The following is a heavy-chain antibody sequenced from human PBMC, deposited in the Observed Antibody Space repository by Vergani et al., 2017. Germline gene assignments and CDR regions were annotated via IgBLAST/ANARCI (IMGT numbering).Heavy chain of an antibody. CDR1: GFTFSSYA. J-gene: IGHJ5*02. CDR3: AKASSYDFWSGYYNNWFDP. V-gene: IGHV3-23*04. CDR2: ISGSGGST. D-gene: IGHD3-3*01. Sequence: VQLVESGGGVVQPGRSLRLSCAASGFTFSSYAMHWVRQAPGKGLEWVSAISGSGGSTYYADSVKGRFTISRDNSKNTLYLQMNSLRAEDTAVYYCAKASSYDFWSGYYNNWFDPWGQGTLVTVSS.